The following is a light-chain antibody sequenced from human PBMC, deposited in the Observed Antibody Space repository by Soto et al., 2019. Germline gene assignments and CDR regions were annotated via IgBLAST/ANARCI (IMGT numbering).Light chain of an antibody. CDR3: QQYNTFPPYT. J-gene: IGKJ2*01. CDR2: KAS. V-gene: IGKV1-5*03. Sequence: DIQMTQSPSTLSASVGDRVTITCRASQSVSFWLAWYQQKPGKAPNLLIYKASNLQSGVPSRFSGSGSGTEFTLTISSLQPDDFVTNYCQQYNTFPPYTFGQGTKLEIK. CDR1: QSVSFW.